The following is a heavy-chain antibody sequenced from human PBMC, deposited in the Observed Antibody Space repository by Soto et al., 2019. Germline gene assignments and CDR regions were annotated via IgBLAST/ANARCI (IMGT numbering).Heavy chain of an antibody. D-gene: IGHD6-19*01. V-gene: IGHV1-69*13. J-gene: IGHJ6*02. CDR2: IIPIFGTA. Sequence: SVKVSCKASGGTFSSYAISWVRQAPGQGLEWMGGIIPIFGTANYAQKFQGRVTITADESTSTAYMELSSLRSEDTAVYYCAREVLIAVAGTGYNYYGMDVWGQGTTVTVSS. CDR3: AREVLIAVAGTGYNYYGMDV. CDR1: GGTFSSYA.